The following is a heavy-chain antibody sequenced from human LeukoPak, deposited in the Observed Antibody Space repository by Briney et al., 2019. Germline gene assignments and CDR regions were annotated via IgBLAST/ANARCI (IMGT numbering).Heavy chain of an antibody. CDR1: GDSISNYY. Sequence: PSETLSLTCTVSGDSISNYYWSWIRQSPGKGLEWIGYIHYTGSTNYNPSLKSRVTLSVDTSKNQFSLKLSSVTAADTAVYYCARGGDGYNGAFDIWGQGTMVTVSS. CDR3: ARGGDGYNGAFDI. J-gene: IGHJ3*02. V-gene: IGHV4-59*01. CDR2: IHYTGST. D-gene: IGHD5-24*01.